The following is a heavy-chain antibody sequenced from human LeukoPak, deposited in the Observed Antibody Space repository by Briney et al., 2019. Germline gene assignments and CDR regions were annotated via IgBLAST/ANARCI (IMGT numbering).Heavy chain of an antibody. J-gene: IGHJ3*01. CDR1: GFTFSSYW. CDR3: ARGFFYGGNSHAFDF. Sequence: GGSLRLSCAASGFTFSSYWMSWVRQAPGKGLEWVANIKQDGSEKYYVDSVKGRFTISRDNAKNSLYLQMNSLRAEDTAVYYCARGFFYGGNSHAFDFWGQGTMVTVSS. V-gene: IGHV3-7*01. CDR2: IKQDGSEK. D-gene: IGHD4-23*01.